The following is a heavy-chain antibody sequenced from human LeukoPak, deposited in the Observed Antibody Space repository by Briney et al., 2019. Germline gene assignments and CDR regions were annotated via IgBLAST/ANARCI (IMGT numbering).Heavy chain of an antibody. CDR2: ISSSGSTI. Sequence: GGSLRLSCAASGFTFSDYYMSWIRQAPGKGLEWVSYISSSGSTIYYADSVKGRFTISRDNAKNSLYLQMNSLSAEDTAVYYCARDMGYYDSSGYYPTTDFWGQGTLVTVSS. CDR1: GFTFSDYY. CDR3: ARDMGYYDSSGYYPTTDF. V-gene: IGHV3-11*01. D-gene: IGHD3-22*01. J-gene: IGHJ4*02.